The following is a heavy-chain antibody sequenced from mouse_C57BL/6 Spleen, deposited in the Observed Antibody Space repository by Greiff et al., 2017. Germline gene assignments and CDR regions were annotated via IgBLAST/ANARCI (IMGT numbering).Heavy chain of an antibody. D-gene: IGHD2-1*01. Sequence: DVKLQESGGGLVKPGGSLKLSCAASGFTFSDYGMHWVRQAPEKGLEWVAYISSGSSTIYYADTVKGRFTISRDNAKNTLFLQMTSLRSEDTAMYYCARRNYVYWYFDVGGTGTTVTVSS. J-gene: IGHJ1*03. V-gene: IGHV5-17*01. CDR3: ARRNYVYWYFDV. CDR1: GFTFSDYG. CDR2: ISSGSSTI.